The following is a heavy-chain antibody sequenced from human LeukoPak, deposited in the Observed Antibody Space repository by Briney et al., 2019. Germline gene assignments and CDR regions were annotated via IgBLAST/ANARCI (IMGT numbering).Heavy chain of an antibody. CDR3: ARDSVSISPPTRNSRVRQYYDFWSGYYTPRGYMDV. Sequence: GGSLRLSCAASGFTFSSYAMSWVRQAPGKGLEWVSAISGSGGSTYYADSVKGRFTISRDNAKNTLYLQMNSLRAEDTAVYYCARDSVSISPPTRNSRVRQYYDFWSGYYTPRGYMDVWGKGTTVTVSS. J-gene: IGHJ6*03. CDR2: ISGSGGST. V-gene: IGHV3-23*01. D-gene: IGHD3-3*01. CDR1: GFTFSSYA.